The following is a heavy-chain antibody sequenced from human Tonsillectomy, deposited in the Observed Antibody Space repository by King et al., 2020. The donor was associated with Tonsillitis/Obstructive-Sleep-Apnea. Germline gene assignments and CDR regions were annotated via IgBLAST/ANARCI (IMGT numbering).Heavy chain of an antibody. CDR3: ARGPAYSNSWTGGWFDP. Sequence: QLVQSGAEVKKPGASVTVSCKTSGYTFTGYYMHWVRQAPGQGLEWMGRINPNSGDTNYAQKFQGRVTMTRDTSISTAYMALSRLKSDDTAMYYCARGPAYSNSWTGGWFDPWGQGTLVTVSS. J-gene: IGHJ5*02. D-gene: IGHD6-13*01. V-gene: IGHV1-2*06. CDR1: GYTFTGYY. CDR2: INPNSGDT.